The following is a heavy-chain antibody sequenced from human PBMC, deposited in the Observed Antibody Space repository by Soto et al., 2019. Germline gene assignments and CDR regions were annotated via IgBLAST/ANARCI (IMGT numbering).Heavy chain of an antibody. Sequence: GSLRLSCAASGFTFSSYWMHWVRQAPGKGLVWVSRINSDGSSTSYADSVKGRFTISRDNAKNTLYLQMNSQRAEDTAVYYCAKPPNYYDSSGYYDYWGQGTLVTVSS. CDR1: GFTFSSYW. CDR3: AKPPNYYDSSGYYDY. J-gene: IGHJ4*02. D-gene: IGHD3-22*01. CDR2: INSDGSST. V-gene: IGHV3-74*01.